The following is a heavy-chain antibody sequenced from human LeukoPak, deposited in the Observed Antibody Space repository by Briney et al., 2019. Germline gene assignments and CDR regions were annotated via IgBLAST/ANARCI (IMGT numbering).Heavy chain of an antibody. D-gene: IGHD2-15*01. CDR3: ARFGLVVAGYMDV. V-gene: IGHV1-18*01. CDR2: ISAYNGNT. Sequence: ASVKVSCKASGYTFTSSGISWVRQAPGQGLAWMGWISAYNGNTNYAQNLQGRLTMTRDTSTSTAYMELRSLRSDDTAVYYCARFGLVVAGYMDVWGKGTTVTVSS. CDR1: GYTFTSSG. J-gene: IGHJ6*04.